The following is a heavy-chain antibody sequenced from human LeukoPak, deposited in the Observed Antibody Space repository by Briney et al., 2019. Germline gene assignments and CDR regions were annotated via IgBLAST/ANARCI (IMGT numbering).Heavy chain of an antibody. J-gene: IGHJ4*02. D-gene: IGHD1-14*01. CDR3: TRYNNDHFDY. CDR2: IAYDGSRP. Sequence: QTGGSLRLSCAASGFTFSSYAIHWVRQAPGKGLEWVAVIAYDGSRPVYDDSVKGRFTITRDNSKNTMSVQMDDMRAEDTAVYYCTRYNNDHFDYWGQGTLVTVSS. V-gene: IGHV3-30*04. CDR1: GFTFSSYA.